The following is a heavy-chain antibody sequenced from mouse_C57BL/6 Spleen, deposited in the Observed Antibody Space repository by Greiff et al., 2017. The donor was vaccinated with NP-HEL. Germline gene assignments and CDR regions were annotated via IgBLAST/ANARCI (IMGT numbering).Heavy chain of an antibody. J-gene: IGHJ4*01. CDR2: ISSGSSTI. CDR3: ASGQYYGNAMDY. Sequence: EVKLVESGGGLVKPGGSLKLSCAASGFTFSDYGMHWVRQAPEKGLEWVAYISSGSSTIYYADTVKGRFTISRDNAKNTLFLQMTSLRSEDTAMYYCASGQYYGNAMDYWGQGTSVTVSS. D-gene: IGHD1-1*01. CDR1: GFTFSDYG. V-gene: IGHV5-17*01.